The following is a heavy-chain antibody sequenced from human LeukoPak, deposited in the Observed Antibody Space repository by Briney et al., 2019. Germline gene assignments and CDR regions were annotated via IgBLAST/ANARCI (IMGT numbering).Heavy chain of an antibody. CDR3: AREWHPLGITVDY. Sequence: GGSLRLSCAASGFTFSSYNMNWVRQAPGKGLEWVSSISSSSSYIYYADSVKGRFTISRDNAKNSLYLQMNSLRAEDTAVYYCAREWHPLGITVDYWGQGTLVTVSS. CDR2: ISSSSSYI. J-gene: IGHJ4*02. CDR1: GFTFSSYN. V-gene: IGHV3-21*01. D-gene: IGHD1-20*01.